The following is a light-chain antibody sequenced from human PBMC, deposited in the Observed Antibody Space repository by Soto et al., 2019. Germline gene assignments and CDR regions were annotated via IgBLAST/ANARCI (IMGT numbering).Light chain of an antibody. CDR3: QQYGNSPRYS. J-gene: IGKJ2*03. Sequence: EIVLTQSPGTLSLSPGESVTLSCRASQSVSSLYLAWYQQKPGQAPRLLIYATSSRATGIPDRFIGSGSATDFTLTIGSLEPEDFSVYYCQQYGNSPRYSFGQGTRLEIK. CDR1: QSVSSLY. CDR2: ATS. V-gene: IGKV3-20*01.